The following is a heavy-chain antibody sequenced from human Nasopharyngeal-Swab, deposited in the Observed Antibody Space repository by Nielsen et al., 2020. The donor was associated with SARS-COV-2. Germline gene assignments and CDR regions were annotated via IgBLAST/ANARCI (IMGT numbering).Heavy chain of an antibody. D-gene: IGHD2-15*01. V-gene: IGHV4-34*01. CDR1: GGSFSGYY. CDR3: ARGHNCSGGSCPYYYGMDV. CDR2: INHSGST. J-gene: IGHJ6*02. Sequence: SETLSLTCAVYGGSFSGYYWSWIRQPPGKGLEWIGEINHSGSTNYNPSLKSRVTISVDTSKNQFSLKLSSVTAADTAVYYCARGHNCSGGSCPYYYGMDVWGQGTTVTVSS.